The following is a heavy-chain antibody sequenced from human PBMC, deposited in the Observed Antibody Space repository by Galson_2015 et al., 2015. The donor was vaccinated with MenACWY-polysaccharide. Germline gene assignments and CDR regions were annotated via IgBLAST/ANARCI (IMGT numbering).Heavy chain of an antibody. CDR2: IYYSGST. D-gene: IGHD6-13*01. J-gene: IGHJ6*02. V-gene: IGHV4-39*07. CDR3: ARGHATTRSSSWYYYYYGMDV. Sequence: LEWIGSIYYSGSTYYNPSLKSRVTISVDTSKNQFSLKLSSVTAADTAVYYCARGHATTRSSSWYYYYYGMDVWGQGTTVTVSS.